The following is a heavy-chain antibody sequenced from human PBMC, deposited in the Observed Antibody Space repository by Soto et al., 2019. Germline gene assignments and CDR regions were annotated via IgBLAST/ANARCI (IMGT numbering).Heavy chain of an antibody. CDR2: IWYDGSNK. V-gene: IGHV3-33*01. CDR1: GFTFSSYG. CDR3: ARVGKSGAFDI. J-gene: IGHJ3*02. D-gene: IGHD3-10*01. Sequence: GGSLRLSCAASGFTFSSYGMHWVRQAPGKGLEWVAVIWYDGSNKYYADSVKGRFTISRDDSKNTLYLQMNSLRAEDTAVYYCARVGKSGAFDIWGQGTMVTVSS.